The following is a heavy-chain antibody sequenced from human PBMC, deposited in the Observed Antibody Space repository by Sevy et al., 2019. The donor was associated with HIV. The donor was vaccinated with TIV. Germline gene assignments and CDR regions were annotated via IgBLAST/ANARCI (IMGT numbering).Heavy chain of an antibody. V-gene: IGHV3-9*01. J-gene: IGHJ4*02. CDR3: AKDLRRGDILTGYLNY. CDR2: ITWDGGRT. D-gene: IGHD3-9*01. CDR1: GFKFDDYA. Sequence: GGSLRLSCTASGFKFDDYAMHWVRQPPGKGLEWVSGITWDGGRTGYADSVKGRFIISRDNTMSSLYLQMNSLRAEDTALYYCAKDLRRGDILTGYLNYWGQGILVTVSS.